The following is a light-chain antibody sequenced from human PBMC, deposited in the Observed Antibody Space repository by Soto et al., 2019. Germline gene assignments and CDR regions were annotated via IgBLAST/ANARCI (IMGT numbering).Light chain of an antibody. J-gene: IGKJ1*01. CDR3: QQYGGSPRT. CDR2: GAA. Sequence: DIVMTQSPATLSVSPGERATLSCKASQSVSSNLAWYQQKPGQAPRLLIYGAASRATGIPDRFSGSGSGTDCTLTISRLEPEDVAVYYCQQYGGSPRTLGQGTKVDIK. V-gene: IGKV3-20*01. CDR1: QSVSSN.